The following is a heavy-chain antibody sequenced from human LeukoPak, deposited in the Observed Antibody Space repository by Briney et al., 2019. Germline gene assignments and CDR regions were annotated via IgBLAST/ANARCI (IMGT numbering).Heavy chain of an antibody. CDR2: ISYDGSNK. CDR1: GFTFSSYG. V-gene: IGHV3-30*18. Sequence: GGSLRLSCAASGFTFSSYGMHWVRQAPGKGLEWVAVISYDGSNKYYADSVKGRFTISRDNPKKTLYLQMNSLRAEDTAVYYCAKGATDYGDYVSDYWGQGTLVTVSS. D-gene: IGHD4-17*01. J-gene: IGHJ4*02. CDR3: AKGATDYGDYVSDY.